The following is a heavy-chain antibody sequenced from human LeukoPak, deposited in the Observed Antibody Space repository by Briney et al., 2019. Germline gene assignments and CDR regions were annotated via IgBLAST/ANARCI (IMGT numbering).Heavy chain of an antibody. V-gene: IGHV4-59*12. CDR3: ARVRQNKSSGYYTHLDY. CDR1: GGSISSYY. J-gene: IGHJ4*02. Sequence: SETLSLTCTVSGGSISSYYWSWIRQPPGKGLEWIGYIYYSGSTNYNPSLKSRVTISVDTSKNQFSLKLSSVTAADTAVYYCARVRQNKSSGYYTHLDYWGQGTLVTVSS. D-gene: IGHD3-22*01. CDR2: IYYSGST.